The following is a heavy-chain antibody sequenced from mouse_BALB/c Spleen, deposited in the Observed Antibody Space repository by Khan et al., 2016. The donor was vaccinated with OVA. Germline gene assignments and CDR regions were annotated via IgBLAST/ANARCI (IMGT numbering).Heavy chain of an antibody. CDR1: GYSITSAYY. CDR2: ISSGGSF. Sequence: EVQLQESGPGLVKPSQSLSLTCSVTGYSITSAYYWNWIRLFPGNKLEWMGYISSGGSFNYNPSLKNRISITRDTSKNQFFLKLNSVTPEDTATYYCARAGRWFDYWGQGTLVTVSA. J-gene: IGHJ3*01. CDR3: ARAGRWFDY. D-gene: IGHD3-3*01. V-gene: IGHV3-6*02.